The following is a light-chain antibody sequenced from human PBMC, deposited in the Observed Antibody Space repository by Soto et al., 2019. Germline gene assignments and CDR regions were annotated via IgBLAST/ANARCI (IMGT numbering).Light chain of an antibody. CDR2: KVS. V-gene: IGKV2-30*01. Sequence: DVVLTQSPLSLPVTLGQPASISCRSTQSLVYSDGNIYLNWFQQRPGQSPRRLIYKVSNQDSGGPDRFSGSGSGTDFTLKISRVEAEDVGVYYCMQGTHWPPITFGQGTRLEIK. CDR1: QSLVYSDGNIY. CDR3: MQGTHWPPIT. J-gene: IGKJ5*01.